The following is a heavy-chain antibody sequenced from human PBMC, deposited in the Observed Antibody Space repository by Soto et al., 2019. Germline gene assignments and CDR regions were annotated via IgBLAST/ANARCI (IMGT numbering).Heavy chain of an antibody. Sequence: ASVKVSCKASGYTFTGYYMHWVRQAPGQGLEWMGWINPNSGGTNYAQKFQGWVTMTRDTSISTAYMELSRLRSDDTAVYYCAREGYYGSGSADYWGQGTLVTVSS. V-gene: IGHV1-2*04. CDR1: GYTFTGYY. D-gene: IGHD3-10*01. J-gene: IGHJ4*02. CDR3: AREGYYGSGSADY. CDR2: INPNSGGT.